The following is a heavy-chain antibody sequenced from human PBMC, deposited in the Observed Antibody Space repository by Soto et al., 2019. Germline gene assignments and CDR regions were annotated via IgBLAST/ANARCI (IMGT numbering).Heavy chain of an antibody. CDR1: GYRFTSNY. V-gene: IGHV5-51*01. Sequence: PGESLKISCKVSGYRFTSNYIGWVRQMPGKGLEWMGIIYPGDSDTTYSPSFQGQVTISADKSISTAYLQWSSLKASDSAMYYCARLRAEAGIGDKFFDYWGQGTLVTVSS. CDR2: IYPGDSDT. CDR3: ARLRAEAGIGDKFFDY. D-gene: IGHD6-19*01. J-gene: IGHJ4*02.